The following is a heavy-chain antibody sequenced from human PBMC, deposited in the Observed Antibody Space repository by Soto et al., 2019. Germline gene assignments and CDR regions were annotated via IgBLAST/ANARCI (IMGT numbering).Heavy chain of an antibody. CDR2: ISSSSSYI. CDR1: GFTFSSYS. V-gene: IGHV3-21*01. CDR3: ARQGSYGDHDY. D-gene: IGHD4-17*01. J-gene: IGHJ4*02. Sequence: EVQLVESGGGLVKPGGSLRLSCAASGFTFSSYSINWVRQAPGKGLEGVSSISSSSSYIYYAGSVKGRFTISRDNAKNSLYLQMNSLRAEDTAMYYCARQGSYGDHDYWGQGTLVTVSS.